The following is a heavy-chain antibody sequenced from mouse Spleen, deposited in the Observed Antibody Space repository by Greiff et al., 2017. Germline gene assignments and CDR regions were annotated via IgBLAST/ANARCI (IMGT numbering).Heavy chain of an antibody. V-gene: IGHV5-15*01. J-gene: IGHJ1*03. Sequence: EVMLVESGGGLVQPGGSLKLSCAASGFTFSDYGMAWVRQAPRKGPEWVAFISNLAYSIYYADTVTGRFTISRENAKNTLYLEMSSLRSEDTAMYYCARHGSSHWYFDVWGTGTTVTVSS. CDR3: ARHGSSHWYFDV. CDR2: ISNLAYSI. CDR1: GFTFSDYG. D-gene: IGHD1-1*01.